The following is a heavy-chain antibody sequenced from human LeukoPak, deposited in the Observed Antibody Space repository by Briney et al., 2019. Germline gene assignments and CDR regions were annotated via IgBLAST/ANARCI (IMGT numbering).Heavy chain of an antibody. V-gene: IGHV1-69*13. J-gene: IGHJ4*02. D-gene: IGHD6-19*01. CDR2: IIPIFGTA. Sequence: SVKVSCKASGGTFRSYAISWVRQAPGQGLEWMGGIIPIFGTANYAQKFQGRVTITADESTSTAYMELSSLRSEDTAVYYCARDGGVAVAVVPNYFDYWGPGTLVTVSS. CDR1: GGTFRSYA. CDR3: ARDGGVAVAVVPNYFDY.